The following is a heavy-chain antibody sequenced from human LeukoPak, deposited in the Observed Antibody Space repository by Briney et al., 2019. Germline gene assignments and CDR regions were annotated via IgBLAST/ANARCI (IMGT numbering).Heavy chain of an antibody. V-gene: IGHV4-34*01. CDR1: GGSFSGYY. CDR3: AIHIVVVPAARKKNWFDP. J-gene: IGHJ5*02. CDR2: INHSGST. Sequence: SETLSLTCAVYGGSFSGYYWSWIRQPPGKGLEWIGEINHSGSTNYNPSLKSRVTISVDTSKNQFSLKLSSVTAADTAVYYCAIHIVVVPAARKKNWFDPWGQGTLVTVSS. D-gene: IGHD2-2*01.